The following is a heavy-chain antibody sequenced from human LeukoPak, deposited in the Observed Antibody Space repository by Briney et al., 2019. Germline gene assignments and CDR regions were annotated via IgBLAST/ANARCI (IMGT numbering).Heavy chain of an antibody. V-gene: IGHV1-18*04. J-gene: IGHJ4*02. CDR1: GYTFTSYG. Sequence: ASVKVSCKASGYTFTSYGISWVRQAPGQGLEWMGWITPYKGNTNYAQKLQGRVTMTTDTSTTTAYMEVRSLRSDDTAVYYCARDSRNHYVDYWGQGTLVTVSS. CDR3: ARDSRNHYVDY. CDR2: ITPYKGNT. D-gene: IGHD3-16*01.